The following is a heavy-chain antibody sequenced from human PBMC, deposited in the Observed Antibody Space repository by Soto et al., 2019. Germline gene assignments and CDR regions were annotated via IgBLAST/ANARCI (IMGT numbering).Heavy chain of an antibody. J-gene: IGHJ5*02. Sequence: QVQLVQSGAEVRKPGSSVKVSCKISGGTFTNYVISGLRQAPGQGIEWMGGLIPIFGAANLAQKFQGRVTITADESTSTVNMELSSLTSEDTAVYYCARGRSSPNFDPWGQGTLVTVSS. CDR1: GGTFTNYV. V-gene: IGHV1-69*01. CDR2: LIPIFGAA. D-gene: IGHD6-6*01. CDR3: ARGRSSPNFDP.